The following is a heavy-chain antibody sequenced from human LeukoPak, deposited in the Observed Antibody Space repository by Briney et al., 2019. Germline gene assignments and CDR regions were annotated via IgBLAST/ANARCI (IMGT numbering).Heavy chain of an antibody. V-gene: IGHV3-23*01. Sequence: GSLKLSCSASGFTFSSFGMSWVRQAPGKGLGWVSAISSSGGSTYYADSVKGRFTISRDNSKNTLYLQMNSLRAEDTAVYYCARSGLSRFGFWGQGTLVTVSS. J-gene: IGHJ4*02. CDR1: GFTFSSFG. D-gene: IGHD2/OR15-2a*01. CDR3: ARSGLSRFGF. CDR2: ISSSGGST.